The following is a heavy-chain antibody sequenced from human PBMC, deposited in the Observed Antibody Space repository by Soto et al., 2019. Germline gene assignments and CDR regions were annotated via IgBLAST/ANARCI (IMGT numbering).Heavy chain of an antibody. J-gene: IGHJ4*02. D-gene: IGHD5-12*01. CDR3: ARHGYSGYDWPFDY. V-gene: IGHV5-51*01. CDR1: GYSFTSSW. Sequence: PGESLKTSCNGSGYSFTSSWIGWVRQMPGKGLEWMGIIYPGDSDTRYSPSFQGQVTISADKSISTAYLQWSSLKASDTAIYYCARHGYSGYDWPFDYWGQGTLVTVSS. CDR2: IYPGDSDT.